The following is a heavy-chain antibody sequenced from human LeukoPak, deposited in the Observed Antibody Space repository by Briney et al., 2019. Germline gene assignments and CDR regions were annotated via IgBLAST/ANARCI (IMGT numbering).Heavy chain of an antibody. CDR3: ARVSILGEGYSYGRSTDAFDI. CDR2: IYYSGST. D-gene: IGHD5-18*01. Sequence: KPSETLSLTCTVSGGSISSYYWSWIRQPPGKGLEWIGYIYYSGSTNYNPSLKSRVTISVDTSKNQFSLKLSSVTAADTAVYYCARVSILGEGYSYGRSTDAFDIWGQGTMVTVSS. CDR1: GGSISSYY. J-gene: IGHJ3*02. V-gene: IGHV4-59*01.